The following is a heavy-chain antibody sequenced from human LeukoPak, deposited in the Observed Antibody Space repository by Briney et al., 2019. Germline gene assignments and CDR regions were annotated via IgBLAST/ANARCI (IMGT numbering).Heavy chain of an antibody. V-gene: IGHV3-15*07. CDR1: GLTVTNAW. Sequence: PGGSLRLSCSASGLTVTNAWTNWVRQAPGEGLDWVGRIASKTDGGATDYAAPVKGRFTISRDDPKNTLNLQMNSLKTEDTAVYYCTTGIRGDWGQGTLVTVSS. J-gene: IGHJ4*02. CDR3: TTGIRGD. D-gene: IGHD3-10*01. CDR2: IASKTDGGAT.